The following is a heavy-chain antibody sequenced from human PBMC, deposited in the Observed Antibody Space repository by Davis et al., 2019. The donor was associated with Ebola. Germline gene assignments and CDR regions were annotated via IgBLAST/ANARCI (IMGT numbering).Heavy chain of an antibody. V-gene: IGHV1-46*01. D-gene: IGHD5-12*01. CDR2: INPSGGST. CDR3: ARDGYDTYYYYGMDV. CDR1: AYTFTSYY. Sequence: ASSQVPCNASAYTFTSYYMHWVRQPPGQGLEWMGIINPSGGSTSYAQKFQGRVTMTRDTSTSTVYIELSSLRSEDTAVYYCARDGYDTYYYYGMDVWGQGTTVTVSS. J-gene: IGHJ6*02.